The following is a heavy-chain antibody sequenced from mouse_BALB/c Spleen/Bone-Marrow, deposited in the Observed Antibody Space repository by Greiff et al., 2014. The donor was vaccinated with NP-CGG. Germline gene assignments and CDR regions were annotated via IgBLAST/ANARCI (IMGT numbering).Heavy chain of an antibody. Sequence: VQLVESGAELVKPGASVKLSCKASGYTFTSYWMHWVKQRPGQGLEWIGEIDPSNGRTNYNEKFKNKATLTVDKSSSTAYMQLSSLTSEDSAVYYCARSTTVVVRYWYFDVWGAGTTVTVSS. V-gene: IGHV1S81*02. D-gene: IGHD1-1*01. CDR2: IDPSNGRT. J-gene: IGHJ1*01. CDR3: ARSTTVVVRYWYFDV. CDR1: GYTFTSYW.